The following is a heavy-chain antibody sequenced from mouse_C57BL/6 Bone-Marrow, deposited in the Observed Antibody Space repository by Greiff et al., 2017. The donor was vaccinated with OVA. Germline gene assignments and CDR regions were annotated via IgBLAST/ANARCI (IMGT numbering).Heavy chain of an antibody. J-gene: IGHJ2*01. D-gene: IGHD1-1*01. CDR2: ISSGSSTI. CDR3: ARRYYGSRGLFDY. Sequence: DVKLVESGGGLVKPGGSLKLSCAASGFTFSDYGMHWVRQAPEKGLEWVAYISSGSSTIYYADTVKGRFTISRDNAKNTLFLQMTSLRSEDTAMYYCARRYYGSRGLFDYWGQGTTLTVSS. V-gene: IGHV5-17*01. CDR1: GFTFSDYG.